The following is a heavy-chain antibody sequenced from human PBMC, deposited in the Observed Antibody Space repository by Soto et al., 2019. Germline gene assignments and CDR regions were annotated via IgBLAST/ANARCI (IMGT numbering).Heavy chain of an antibody. CDR3: ARDPGYCSSTSCYGGGFYYGMDV. CDR2: IWYDGSNK. Sequence: QVQLVESGGGVVQPGRSLRLSCAASGFTFSSYGMHWVRQAPGKGLEWVAVIWYDGSNKYYADSLKGRFTISRDNSKNTLYLQMNSLRAEDTDVYYSARDPGYCSSTSCYGGGFYYGMDVWGQGTTVTVSS. D-gene: IGHD2-2*03. J-gene: IGHJ6*02. V-gene: IGHV3-33*01. CDR1: GFTFSSYG.